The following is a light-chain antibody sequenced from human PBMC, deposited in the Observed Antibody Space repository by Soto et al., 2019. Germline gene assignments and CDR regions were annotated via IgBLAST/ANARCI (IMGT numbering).Light chain of an antibody. V-gene: IGKV3-15*01. CDR3: QQCRNWPLT. CDR1: HNVYNN. CDR2: DAS. Sequence: EIVMTQSPATLSVSPGEGDTLYCKASHNVYNNLAWYQQRPGQPPRLLIYDASTSATGISARFSGSGYGTEFTLTISSLQSEDFAVYFCQQCRNWPLTFGGGTKVDIK. J-gene: IGKJ4*01.